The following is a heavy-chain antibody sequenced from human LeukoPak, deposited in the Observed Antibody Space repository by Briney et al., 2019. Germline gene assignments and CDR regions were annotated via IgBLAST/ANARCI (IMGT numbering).Heavy chain of an antibody. CDR2: ISAYNGNT. CDR1: GYTFTSYG. V-gene: IGHV1-18*01. D-gene: IGHD3-22*01. CDR3: AREGYYDSSGYRGVYYYGMDV. Sequence: GASVKVSCKASGYTFTSYGISWVRQAPGQGLEWMGWISAYNGNTNYAQKLQGRVTMTTDTSTSTAYMELRSLRSDDTAVYYCAREGYYDSSGYRGVYYYGMDVWGQGTTVTVSS. J-gene: IGHJ6*02.